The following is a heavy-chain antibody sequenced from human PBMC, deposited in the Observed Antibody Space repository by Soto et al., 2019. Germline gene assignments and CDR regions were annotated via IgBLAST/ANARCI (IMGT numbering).Heavy chain of an antibody. J-gene: IGHJ4*02. V-gene: IGHV4-30-4*01. CDR2: IYYSGST. D-gene: IGHD5-18*01. Sequence: QVQLQESGPGLVKPSQTLSLTCTVSGGSISSGDYYWSWIRQPPGKGREWIGYIYYSGSTYYNPSLKSRVTISVDTSKNQFSLKLSSVTAADTAVYYCARSRGYSYGPLDYWGQGTLVTVSS. CDR3: ARSRGYSYGPLDY. CDR1: GGSISSGDYY.